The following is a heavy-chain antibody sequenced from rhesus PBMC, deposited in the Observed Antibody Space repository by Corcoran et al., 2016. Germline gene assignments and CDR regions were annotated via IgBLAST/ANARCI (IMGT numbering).Heavy chain of an antibody. D-gene: IGHD6S26*01. J-gene: IGHJ5-2*02. CDR2: IDGNSASN. CDR1: GGSISGYY. V-gene: IGHV4-73*01. CDR3: ARGGKQRLVSFSLDV. Sequence: QVKLQQWGEGLVKPSETLSLTCAVYGGSISGYYWSWIRQPPGKGLEWIGNIDGNSASNNYNPSLKNRVTISKDTSKNQFSLKLSSVTAADTAVYYCARGGKQRLVSFSLDVWGRGVLVTVSS.